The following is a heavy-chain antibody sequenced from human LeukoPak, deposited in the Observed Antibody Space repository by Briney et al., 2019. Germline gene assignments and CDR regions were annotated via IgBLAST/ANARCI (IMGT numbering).Heavy chain of an antibody. CDR3: ARVDYESDAFDI. CDR1: GFTFSSYS. D-gene: IGHD4-17*01. CDR2: ISSSSSYI. J-gene: IGHJ3*02. V-gene: IGHV3-21*01. Sequence: PAGSLRLSCAASGFTFSSYSMNWVRQAPGKGLEWVSSISSSSSYIYYADSVKGRFTISRDNAKNSLYLQMNSLRAEDTAVYYCARVDYESDAFDIWGQGTMVTVSS.